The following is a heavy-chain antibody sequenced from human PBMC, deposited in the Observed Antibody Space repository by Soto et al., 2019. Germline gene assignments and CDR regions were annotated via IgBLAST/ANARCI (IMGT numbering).Heavy chain of an antibody. Sequence: QVQLVQSGAEVKKPGASVKVSCKASGYTFTTHGISWVRQVPGQVLEWMGWVRGDNGHTNYAQSLQGRVTMTTDTSTNTTYMELRSLRFDDTAVYYCARDLGYCRSGTCYREWFDPWGQGTMVTVSA. CDR2: VRGDNGHT. CDR3: ARDLGYCRSGTCYREWFDP. CDR1: GYTFTTHG. J-gene: IGHJ5*02. V-gene: IGHV1-18*01. D-gene: IGHD2-15*01.